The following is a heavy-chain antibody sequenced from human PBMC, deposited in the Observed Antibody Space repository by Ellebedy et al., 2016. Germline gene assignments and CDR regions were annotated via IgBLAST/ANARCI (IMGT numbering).Heavy chain of an antibody. CDR3: ARHLGYDFWSGYYDYYYYYMDV. J-gene: IGHJ6*03. V-gene: IGHV4-39*01. Sequence: SETLSLXXTVSGGSISSSSYYWGWIRQPPGKGLDWIGSIYYSGSTYYNPSLKSRVTISVDTSKNQFSLKLSSVTAADTAVYYCARHLGYDFWSGYYDYYYYYMDVWGKGTTVTVSS. CDR2: IYYSGST. D-gene: IGHD3-3*01. CDR1: GGSISSSSYY.